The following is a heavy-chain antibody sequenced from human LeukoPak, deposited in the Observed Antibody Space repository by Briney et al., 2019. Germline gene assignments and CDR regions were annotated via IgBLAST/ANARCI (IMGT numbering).Heavy chain of an antibody. CDR1: GFTFSSYA. J-gene: IGHJ3*02. CDR3: AKAPWGTRADAFDI. CDR2: LSGSGGSA. Sequence: GGSLRLSCAASGFTFSSYAMSWVRQAPGKGLEWVSTLSGSGGSAYYADSVKGRFTISRDNSKNTLYLQMNSLRAEDTAVYYCAKAPWGTRADAFDIWGQGTMVPVSS. D-gene: IGHD2-2*01. V-gene: IGHV3-23*01.